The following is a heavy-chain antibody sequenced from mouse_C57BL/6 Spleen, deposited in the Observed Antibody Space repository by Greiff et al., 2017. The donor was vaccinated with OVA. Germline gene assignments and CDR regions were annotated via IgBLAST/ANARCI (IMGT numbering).Heavy chain of an antibody. J-gene: IGHJ1*03. Sequence: EVKLVESEGGLVQPGSSMKLSCTASGFTFSDYYMAWVRQVPEKGLEWVANINYDGSSTYYLDSLKSRFIISRDNAKNILYLQMSSLKSEDTATYYCARAYGSMWYFDVWGTGTTVTVSS. CDR2: INYDGSST. CDR3: ARAYGSMWYFDV. CDR1: GFTFSDYY. D-gene: IGHD1-1*01. V-gene: IGHV5-16*01.